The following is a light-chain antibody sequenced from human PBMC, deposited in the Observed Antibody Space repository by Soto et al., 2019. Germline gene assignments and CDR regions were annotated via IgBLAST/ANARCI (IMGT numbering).Light chain of an antibody. CDR1: SNDFGNYKY. CDR2: SVN. J-gene: IGLJ2*01. V-gene: IGLV2-8*01. CDR3: ASYAGFNKMI. Sequence: QSVLNQPASVSGSPGQSITISCTGTSNDFGNYKYVSWYQHHPGKAPKLLLYSVNNRPSGVPDRFSGSKSGDTASLTVSGLQAEDEADYYCASYAGFNKMIFGGGTKLTVL.